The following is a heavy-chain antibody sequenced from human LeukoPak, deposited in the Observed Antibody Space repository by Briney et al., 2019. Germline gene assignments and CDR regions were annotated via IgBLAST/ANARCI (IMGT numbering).Heavy chain of an antibody. CDR2: MNPNSGNT. J-gene: IGHJ3*02. CDR1: GYTFTSYD. V-gene: IGHV1-8*01. Sequence: GASVKVSCKASGYTFTSYDINWVRQATGQGLEWMGWMNPNSGNTGYAQKFQGRVTMTRSTSMNTAYMELSSLRSDDTAVYYCATDTKVGSSGAPGHSTIVDAFDIWGQGTMVTVSS. D-gene: IGHD6-19*01. CDR3: ATDTKVGSSGAPGHSTIVDAFDI.